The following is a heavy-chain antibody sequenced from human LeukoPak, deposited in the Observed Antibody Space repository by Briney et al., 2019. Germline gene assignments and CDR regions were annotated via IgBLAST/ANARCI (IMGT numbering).Heavy chain of an antibody. CDR1: GGTFSSYV. CDR2: IIPIFGTA. V-gene: IGHV1-69*13. CDR3: ARDYCSGGSCYPPPDFDY. Sequence: SVKVSCKASGGTFSSYVISWVRQAPGQGLEWMGGIIPIFGTANYAQKFQGRVTITADESTSTAYMELSSLRSEDTAVYYCARDYCSGGSCYPPPDFDYWGQGTLVTVSS. J-gene: IGHJ4*02. D-gene: IGHD2-15*01.